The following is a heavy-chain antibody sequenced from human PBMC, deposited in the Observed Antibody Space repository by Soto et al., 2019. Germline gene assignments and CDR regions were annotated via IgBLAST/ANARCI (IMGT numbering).Heavy chain of an antibody. D-gene: IGHD3-10*01. CDR3: ATSYGSGSQAFDV. CDR2: TIPMLSMS. Sequence: QVQLVQSGAELKKPGSSVRVSCKASVDTFNFYTINWVRQAPGQGLEWMGSTIPMLSMSNCALKFQGRLSITADKSTSTASMDLNSLKSENTAMYYCATSYGSGSQAFDVWGQGTLVTVSS. CDR1: VDTFNFYT. J-gene: IGHJ4*02. V-gene: IGHV1-69*02.